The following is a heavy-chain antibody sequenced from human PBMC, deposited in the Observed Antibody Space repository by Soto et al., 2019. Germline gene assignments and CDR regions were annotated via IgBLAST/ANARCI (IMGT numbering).Heavy chain of an antibody. J-gene: IGHJ6*02. CDR3: ANIEWGQQLVPDYYYYGMDV. Sequence: ASVKVSCKASGHSFTDYHIHWVRQAPGQGLEWLGRINPKSGGTSTAQKFQGWVTMTTDTSISTAPMELNSLRAEDTAVYYCANIEWGQQLVPDYYYYGMDVWGQGTTVTVSS. CDR2: INPKSGGT. D-gene: IGHD6-13*01. V-gene: IGHV1-2*04. CDR1: GHSFTDYH.